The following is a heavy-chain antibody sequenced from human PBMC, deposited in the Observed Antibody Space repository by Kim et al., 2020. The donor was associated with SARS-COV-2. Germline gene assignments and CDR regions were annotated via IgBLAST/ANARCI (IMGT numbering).Heavy chain of an antibody. D-gene: IGHD6-25*01. V-gene: IGHV3-33*06. Sequence: YYADSGKARVTISSDNSKNTLHLQMNSLRAEDTAVYYCAKDGGIAAAFDIWGQGTMVTVSS. J-gene: IGHJ3*02. CDR3: AKDGGIAAAFDI.